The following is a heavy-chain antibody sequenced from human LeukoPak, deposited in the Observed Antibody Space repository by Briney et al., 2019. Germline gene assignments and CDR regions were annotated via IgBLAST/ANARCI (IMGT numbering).Heavy chain of an antibody. CDR2: IYTSGST. CDR3: ARAEDYYYYYGMDV. Sequence: PSETLSLTCTASGGSISSGSYYWSWIRQPAGKGLEWIGSIYTSGSTNYNPSLKSRVTISVDTSKNQFSLKLSSVTAADTAVYYCARAEDYYYYYGMDVWGQGTTVTVSS. J-gene: IGHJ6*02. CDR1: GGSISSGSYY. V-gene: IGHV4-61*02.